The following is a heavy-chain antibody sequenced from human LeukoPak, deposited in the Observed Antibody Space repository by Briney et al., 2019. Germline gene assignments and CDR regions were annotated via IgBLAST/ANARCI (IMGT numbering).Heavy chain of an antibody. V-gene: IGHV4-34*01. Sequence: SETLSLTCAVYGGSFSGYNWSWIRQPPGKGLEWIGEINHSGSTNYNPSLKSRVTISVDTSKNQFSLRLTSVTAADTAVYYCARGIPGRSIDYWGQGTLVTVSS. D-gene: IGHD3-16*02. CDR3: ARGIPGRSIDY. CDR2: INHSGST. CDR1: GGSFSGYN. J-gene: IGHJ4*02.